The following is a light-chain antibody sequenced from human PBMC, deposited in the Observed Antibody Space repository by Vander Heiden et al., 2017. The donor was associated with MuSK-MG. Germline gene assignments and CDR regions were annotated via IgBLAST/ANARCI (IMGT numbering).Light chain of an antibody. Sequence: DIQMTQSPSSLSASVGDRVTITCRASQDIGTSLNWYQHTPGRAPNLLIYDASNLETGVPSRFSGSGSGTHFTFTINSLQPEDIATYYCQQYDDLPITFGHGTRL. CDR1: QDIGTS. V-gene: IGKV1-33*01. CDR2: DAS. J-gene: IGKJ5*01. CDR3: QQYDDLPIT.